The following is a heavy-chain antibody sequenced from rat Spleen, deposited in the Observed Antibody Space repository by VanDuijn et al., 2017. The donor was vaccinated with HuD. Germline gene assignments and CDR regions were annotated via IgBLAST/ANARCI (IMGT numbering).Heavy chain of an antibody. CDR3: ARHRGMIVVITRIDY. CDR2: ISFSGDST. J-gene: IGHJ2*01. V-gene: IGHV5-46*01. CDR1: GITFSNFP. Sequence: EVQLVEAGGGLVQPGRSMKLSCAASGITFSNFPMAWVRQAPTKGLEWVATISFSGDSTYYRDSVKGRFTISRDNAKSTLYLQMNSLGSEDTATYYCARHRGMIVVITRIDYWGQGVMVTVSS. D-gene: IGHD1-12*02.